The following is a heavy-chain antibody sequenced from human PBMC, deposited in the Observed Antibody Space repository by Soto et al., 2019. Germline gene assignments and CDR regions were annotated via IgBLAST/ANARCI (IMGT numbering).Heavy chain of an antibody. J-gene: IGHJ4*02. D-gene: IGHD1-26*01. CDR2: INPSDGRT. Sequence: ASVKVSCKATGYTFTNYYIHWVRQAPGQGPEWMGIINPSDGRTTYTQKFQGRVTMIRDTSTSTVYMELSSLTSEDTAVYYCARVSGSYWPFDYWGQGTLVTVSS. V-gene: IGHV1-46*01. CDR3: ARVSGSYWPFDY. CDR1: GYTFTNYY.